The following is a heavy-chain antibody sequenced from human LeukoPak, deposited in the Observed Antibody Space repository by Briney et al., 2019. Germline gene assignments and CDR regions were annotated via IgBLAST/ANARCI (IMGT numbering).Heavy chain of an antibody. CDR3: ASDTYGGSDY. V-gene: IGHV4-39*01. J-gene: IGHJ4*02. CDR2: IYYSGST. D-gene: IGHD4-23*01. Sequence: SETLSLTCTVSGGSISSSSYYWGWIRQPPGKGLEWIGSIYYSGSTYYNPSLKSRVTTSVDTSKNQFSLKLSSVTAADTAVYYCASDTYGGSDYWGQGTLVTVSS. CDR1: GGSISSSSYY.